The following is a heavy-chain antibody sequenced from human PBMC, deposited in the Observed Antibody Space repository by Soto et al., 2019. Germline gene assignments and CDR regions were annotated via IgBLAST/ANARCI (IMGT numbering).Heavy chain of an antibody. D-gene: IGHD3-22*01. CDR2: ITPMFGKP. CDR1: GGTFRRYA. J-gene: IGHJ4*02. Sequence: GASVKVSCKASGGTFRRYAINWVRQAPGQGLEWMGGITPMFGKPNYAQKFQGRVTITADEFTSTGYMELRSLSSDDTAVYYCARDVALYDSSGYYFLYWGQGTLVTVSS. CDR3: ARDVALYDSSGYYFLY. V-gene: IGHV1-69*13.